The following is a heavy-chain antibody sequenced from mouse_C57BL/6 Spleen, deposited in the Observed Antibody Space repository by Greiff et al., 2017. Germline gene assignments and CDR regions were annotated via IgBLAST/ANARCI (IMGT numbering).Heavy chain of an antibody. J-gene: IGHJ2*01. CDR3: ARSHDVYYQYYFDY. Sequence: EVMLVESGGGLVQPGGSLSLSCAASGFTFTDYYMSWVRQPPGKALECLGFIRNKANGYTTEYSASVKGRFTISRDNSQSILYLQLNALRAEDSATYYCARSHDVYYQYYFDYWGQGTTLTVSS. D-gene: IGHD2-3*01. CDR1: GFTFTDYY. V-gene: IGHV7-3*01. CDR2: IRNKANGYTT.